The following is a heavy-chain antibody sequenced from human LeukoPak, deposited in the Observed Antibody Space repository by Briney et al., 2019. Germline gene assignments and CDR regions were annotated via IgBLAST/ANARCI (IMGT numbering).Heavy chain of an antibody. CDR3: AKDPHSGYFDY. J-gene: IGHJ4*02. V-gene: IGHV3-9*01. CDR1: GFTFDDYA. CDR2: ISWNSGSI. D-gene: IGHD1-26*01. Sequence: GGSLRLSCAASGFTFDDYAMHWVRQAPGKGLEWVSGISWNSGSIGYADSVKGRFTISRDNAKNSLYLQMNSLRAEDTALYYCAKDPHSGYFDYWGQGTLVTVSS.